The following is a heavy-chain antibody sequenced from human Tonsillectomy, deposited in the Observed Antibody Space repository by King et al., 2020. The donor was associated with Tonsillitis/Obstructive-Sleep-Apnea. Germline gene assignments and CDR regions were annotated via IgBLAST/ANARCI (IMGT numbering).Heavy chain of an antibody. Sequence: VQLVESGGGLVKPGGSLRLSCAASGFTFRSYSMNWVRHAPGRGLEWVSSISSSSSYIYYADSVKGRFTIPRDNAKNSLYLHMDSLRAGDTAVYYCARGGAAVVSGADDWGQGALVTVSS. V-gene: IGHV3-21*01. CDR2: ISSSSSYI. CDR1: GFTFRSYS. J-gene: IGHJ4*02. CDR3: ARGGAAVVSGADD. D-gene: IGHD4-23*01.